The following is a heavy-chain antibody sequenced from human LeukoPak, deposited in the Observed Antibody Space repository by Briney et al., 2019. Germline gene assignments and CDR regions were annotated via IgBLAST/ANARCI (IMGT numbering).Heavy chain of an antibody. V-gene: IGHV3-23*01. CDR2: ISGSGGST. D-gene: IGHD6-19*01. J-gene: IGHJ4*02. CDR1: GFTFSSYA. CDR3: AKLAVAGIVKKPFFDY. Sequence: PGGSLRLSCAASGFTFSSYAMKWVRQAPGKGLEWVSAISGSGGSTYYADSVKGRFTISRDNSKNTLYLQMNSLRAEDTAVYYCAKLAVAGIVKKPFFDYWGQGTLVTVSS.